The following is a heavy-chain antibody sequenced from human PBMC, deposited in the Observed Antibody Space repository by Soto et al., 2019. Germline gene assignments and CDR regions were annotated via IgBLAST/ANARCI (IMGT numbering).Heavy chain of an antibody. D-gene: IGHD3-10*01. J-gene: IGHJ3*02. CDR2: IWYDGSNK. Sequence: QVQLVESGGGVVQPGRSLRLSCAASGFTFSSYGMHWVRQAPGKGLEWVAVIWYDGSNKYYADSVKGRFTISRDNSKNTLYLQMNSRRAEDTAVYYCARELDEPDYCGSGSSPDAFDIGGQGTMVTVSS. V-gene: IGHV3-33*01. CDR3: ARELDEPDYCGSGSSPDAFDI. CDR1: GFTFSSYG.